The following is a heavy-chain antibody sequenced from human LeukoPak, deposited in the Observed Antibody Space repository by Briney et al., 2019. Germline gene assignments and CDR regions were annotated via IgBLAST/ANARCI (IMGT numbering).Heavy chain of an antibody. CDR3: ARDGYCSGTSCSNEPISTVRTMDYMDV. V-gene: IGHV3-30-3*01. CDR2: ISYDGTNK. D-gene: IGHD2-2*03. Sequence: HPGGSLRLSCAASGFTFPNYAIHWVRQAPGKGLEWVAVISYDGTNKQYADSVKGRVTVFRDNPQNTLYLQMNSLRTEDTAVYYCARDGYCSGTSCSNEPISTVRTMDYMDVWGKGTTVTVSS. J-gene: IGHJ6*03. CDR1: GFTFPNYA.